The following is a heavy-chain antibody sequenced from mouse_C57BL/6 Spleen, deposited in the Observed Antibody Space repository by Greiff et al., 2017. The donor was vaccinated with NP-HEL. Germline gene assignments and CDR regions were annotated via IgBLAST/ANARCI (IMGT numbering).Heavy chain of an antibody. V-gene: IGHV1-64*01. CDR2: IHPNSGST. CDR3: ARYPYYSNYGWFAY. D-gene: IGHD2-5*01. CDR1: GYTFTSYW. J-gene: IGHJ3*01. Sequence: QVQLQQPGAELVKPGASVKLSCKASGYTFTSYWMHWVKQRPGQGLEWIGMIHPNSGSTNYNEKFKSKATLTVDKSSSTAYMQLSSLTSEDSAVYYCARYPYYSNYGWFAYWGQGTLVTVSA.